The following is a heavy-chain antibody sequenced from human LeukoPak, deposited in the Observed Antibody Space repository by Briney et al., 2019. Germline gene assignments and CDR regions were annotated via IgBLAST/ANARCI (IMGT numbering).Heavy chain of an antibody. D-gene: IGHD3-9*01. CDR3: ARVPRYFDWSYYSDY. CDR1: GFTFSCYR. CDR2: IKQDGSEK. J-gene: IGHJ4*02. V-gene: IGHV3-7*03. Sequence: GGSLRLFCAACGFTFSCYRMIWLRQARGGGGEWVANIKQDGSEKYYVDSVKGRFTISRDNAKNSLYLQMNSLRAEDTAVYYCARVPRYFDWSYYSDYWGQGTLVTVSS.